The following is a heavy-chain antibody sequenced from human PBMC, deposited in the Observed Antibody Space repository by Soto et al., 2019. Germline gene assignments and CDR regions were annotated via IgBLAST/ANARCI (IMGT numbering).Heavy chain of an antibody. CDR1: GYTFTSYG. J-gene: IGHJ3*02. V-gene: IGHV1-18*01. Sequence: GASVKVSCKASGYTFTSYGISWVRQAPGQGLEWIGWISAYNGNTNYAQKLQGRVAMTTDTSTSTAYMELRSLRSDDTAVYYCARALVGATRVLGAFDIWGQGTMVTVSS. CDR3: ARALVGATRVLGAFDI. D-gene: IGHD1-26*01. CDR2: ISAYNGNT.